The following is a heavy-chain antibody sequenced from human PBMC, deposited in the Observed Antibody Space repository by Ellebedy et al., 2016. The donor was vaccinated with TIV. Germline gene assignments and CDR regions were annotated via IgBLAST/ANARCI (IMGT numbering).Heavy chain of an antibody. CDR1: GYSFSNYW. D-gene: IGHD6-19*01. CDR2: IYPGDSDT. CDR3: ARHGDSDWSLDY. Sequence: GESLKISCKGSGYSFSNYWLGWVRQMPGKGLEWVGIIYPGDSDTKYNPSFQGQVTISADKSIGTTYLQWSSLEASDTAIYYCARHGDSDWSLDYWGQGTLVTVSS. V-gene: IGHV5-51*01. J-gene: IGHJ4*02.